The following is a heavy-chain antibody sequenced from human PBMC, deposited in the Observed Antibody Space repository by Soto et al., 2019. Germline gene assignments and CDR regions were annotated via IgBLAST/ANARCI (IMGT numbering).Heavy chain of an antibody. Sequence: EVHLVESGGGRVKPGGSLRLSCAVSGFTFSSCTMNWVRQAPGKGLEWVSSISPSTSHIYYADSVKGRFTISRDNAKNSLFMQMNSLRAEDTAVYYCSGCSGGACHRNYGMDVWGQGTTVTGSS. CDR2: ISPSTSHI. D-gene: IGHD2-15*01. CDR3: SGCSGGACHRNYGMDV. V-gene: IGHV3-21*01. J-gene: IGHJ6*02. CDR1: GFTFSSCT.